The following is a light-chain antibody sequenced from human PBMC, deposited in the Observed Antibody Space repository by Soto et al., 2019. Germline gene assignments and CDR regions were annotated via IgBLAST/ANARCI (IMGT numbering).Light chain of an antibody. Sequence: QPVLTQPPSASGPPGQRFTIPGLGSSPSIGTNSVSWYQKLPRTAPKLLIYRNDQRPSGVPDRFSGSKSDTSASLAISGLQSEDEADYYCAAWDDSLKGLVFGGGTKLTVL. J-gene: IGLJ2*01. V-gene: IGLV1-44*01. CDR3: AAWDDSLKGLV. CDR1: SPSIGTNS. CDR2: RND.